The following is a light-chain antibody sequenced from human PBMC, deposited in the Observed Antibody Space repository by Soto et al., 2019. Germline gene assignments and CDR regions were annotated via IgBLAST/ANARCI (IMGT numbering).Light chain of an antibody. V-gene: IGKV3-15*01. J-gene: IGKJ5*01. Sequence: EIVMTQSPATLSVSPGDTATLSCRASQGVTTNLAWFQQKPGQAPRLLIYGASTRATGLPARFSGSGSGTEFTLTISSLQSEDFATYYCQQSYSPPPITFGQGTRLEIK. CDR3: QQSYSPPPIT. CDR2: GAS. CDR1: QGVTTN.